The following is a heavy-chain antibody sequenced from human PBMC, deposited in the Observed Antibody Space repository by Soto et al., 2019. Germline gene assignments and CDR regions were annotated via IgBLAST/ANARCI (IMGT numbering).Heavy chain of an antibody. D-gene: IGHD2-15*01. CDR3: ARDRCSGGSCYSDY. Sequence: SETLSLTCTVSGGSISSYYWSWIRQPPGKGLEWIGYIYYSGSTNYNPSLKSRVTISVDTSKNQFSLKLSSVTAADTAVYYCARDRCSGGSCYSDYWGQGTLVTVSS. CDR1: GGSISSYY. V-gene: IGHV4-59*01. CDR2: IYYSGST. J-gene: IGHJ4*02.